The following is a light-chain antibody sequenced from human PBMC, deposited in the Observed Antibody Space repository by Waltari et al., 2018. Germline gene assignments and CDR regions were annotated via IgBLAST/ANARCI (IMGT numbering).Light chain of an antibody. CDR2: GNN. J-gene: IGLJ3*02. V-gene: IGLV1-40*01. CDR3: QSYDSSLSWV. Sequence: QSVLTQPPSVSGAPGQRVTISCTGSSSNIGAGFAVHWYQQLPGTAPKLLIYGNNNRPSGVPDRFSGSKSGTPASLAITGLQADDEADYHCQSYDSSLSWVFGGGTKLTVL. CDR1: SSNIGAGFA.